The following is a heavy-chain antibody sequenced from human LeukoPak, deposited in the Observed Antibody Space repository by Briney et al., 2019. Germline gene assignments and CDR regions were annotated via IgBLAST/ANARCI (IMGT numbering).Heavy chain of an antibody. D-gene: IGHD2-21*02. CDR1: GFTFSSYW. CDR2: IKQDGSEK. J-gene: IGHJ5*02. Sequence: PGGXXRLSCAASGFTFSSYWMSWVRQAPGKGLEWVANIKQDGSEKYYVDSVKGRFTISRDNAKTSLYLQMNSLRAEDTALYYCPRDASLAYCGGDCASAWGQGTLVTVSS. CDR3: PRDASLAYCGGDCASA. V-gene: IGHV3-7*01.